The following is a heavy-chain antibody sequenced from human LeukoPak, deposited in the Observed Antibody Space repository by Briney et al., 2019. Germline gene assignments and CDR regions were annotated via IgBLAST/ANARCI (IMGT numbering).Heavy chain of an antibody. Sequence: SQTLSLTCTVSGGSISSGGYYWSWIRQHPGKGLEWIGYIYYSGSTYYNPSLKSRVTISVDTSKNQFSLKLSSVTAADTAVYYCARSVRYFDPPAFDIWGRGTMVTVSS. V-gene: IGHV4-31*03. D-gene: IGHD3-9*01. CDR3: ARSVRYFDPPAFDI. CDR1: GGSISSGGYY. J-gene: IGHJ3*02. CDR2: IYYSGST.